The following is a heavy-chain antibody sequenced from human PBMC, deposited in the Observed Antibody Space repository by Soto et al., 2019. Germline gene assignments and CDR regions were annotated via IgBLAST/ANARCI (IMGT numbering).Heavy chain of an antibody. CDR3: ARDAGYCSGGSCYSDVYYYYGMDV. CDR2: ISYDGSNK. D-gene: IGHD2-15*01. CDR1: GFTFSSYA. V-gene: IGHV3-30-3*01. Sequence: GGSLRLSCAAYGFTFSSYAMHWVRQAPGKGLEWVAVISYDGSNKYYADSVKGRFTISRDNSKNTPYLQMNSLRAEDTAVYYCARDAGYCSGGSCYSDVYYYYGMDVWGQGTTVTVSS. J-gene: IGHJ6*02.